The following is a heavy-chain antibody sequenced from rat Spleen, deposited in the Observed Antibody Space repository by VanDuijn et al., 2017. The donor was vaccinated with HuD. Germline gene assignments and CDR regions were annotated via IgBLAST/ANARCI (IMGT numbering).Heavy chain of an antibody. CDR3: ARGGFFRY. V-gene: IGHV5-22*01. CDR1: GFTFSDYY. Sequence: EVQLVGSDGALVQPGRSLKLSCAASGFTFSDYYMAWVRQAPGKGLEWVASISNTGSSIYYLDSVKGRFTISRDNAKSTLYLQMNSLRSEDTATYGGARGGFFRYWGQGVMVTVSS. J-gene: IGHJ2*01. CDR2: ISNTGSSI. D-gene: IGHD1-6*01.